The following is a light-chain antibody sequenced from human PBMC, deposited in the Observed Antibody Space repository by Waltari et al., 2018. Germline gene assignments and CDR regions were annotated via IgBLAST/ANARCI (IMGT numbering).Light chain of an antibody. Sequence: DIQLPQPPSSLSASLGDRVNITCRASQNIDTFLNWYQQRPGKAPKVLIYGASSLQTGVPSRFSGSGSGTQFTLTIRSLQPDDFATYYCQQSHTMLYTFGQGTKLEIK. J-gene: IGKJ2*01. V-gene: IGKV1-39*01. CDR3: QQSHTMLYT. CDR2: GAS. CDR1: QNIDTF.